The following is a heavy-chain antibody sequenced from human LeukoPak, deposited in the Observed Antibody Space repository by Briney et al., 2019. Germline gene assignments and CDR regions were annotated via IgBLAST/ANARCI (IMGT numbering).Heavy chain of an antibody. V-gene: IGHV4-38-2*02. Sequence: KPSETLSLTCTVSGYSISSGYYWGWIRQPPGKGLEWIGSIYHSGSTYYNPSLKSRVTISVDTSKNQFSLKLSSVTAADTAVYYCARVRAGGYRVYYYYYMDVWGKGTTVTISS. D-gene: IGHD5-12*01. CDR1: GYSISSGYY. J-gene: IGHJ6*03. CDR3: ARVRAGGYRVYYYYYMDV. CDR2: IYHSGST.